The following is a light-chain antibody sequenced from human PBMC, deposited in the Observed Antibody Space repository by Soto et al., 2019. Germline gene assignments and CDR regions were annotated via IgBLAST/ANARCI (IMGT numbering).Light chain of an antibody. V-gene: IGLV4-69*01. CDR1: SGHSSYA. CDR2: LNSDDSH. CDR3: QTWGTGPWV. J-gene: IGLJ3*02. Sequence: QPVLTQSPSASASLGASVKLTCTLSSGHSSYAIAWHQQQPEKGPRYLMKLNSDDSHSKGDGIPDRFSGSSSGAERYLTSSSLQSEDEADYYCQTWGTGPWVFGGGTKLTVL.